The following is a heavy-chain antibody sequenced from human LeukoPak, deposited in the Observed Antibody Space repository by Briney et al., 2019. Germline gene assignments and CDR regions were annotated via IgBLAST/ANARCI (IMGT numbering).Heavy chain of an antibody. V-gene: IGHV3-74*01. CDR3: ASEYSSSSGHF. Sequence: GGSLRLSCAASGFTFSYYWMHWVRQAPGKGLVSVSRINSDGSTTSYADSVKGRLTISRDNAKNTLYLQMNSLRAEDTAVYYCASEYSSSSGHFWGQGTLATVSS. D-gene: IGHD6-6*01. CDR2: INSDGSTT. J-gene: IGHJ4*02. CDR1: GFTFSYYW.